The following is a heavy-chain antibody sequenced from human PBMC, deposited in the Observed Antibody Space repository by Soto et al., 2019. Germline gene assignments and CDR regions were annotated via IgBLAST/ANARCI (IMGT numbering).Heavy chain of an antibody. J-gene: IGHJ4*02. CDR2: ISGSGGST. D-gene: IGHD6-19*01. V-gene: IGHV3-23*01. Sequence: GGSLRLSCAASGFTFDSYAMHWVRQAPGKGLEWVSAISGSGGSTYYADSVKGRFTISRDNSKNTLYLQMNSLRAEDTAVYYCAKDLKQWLVHEYYFDYWGQGNLVTVS. CDR1: GFTFDSYA. CDR3: AKDLKQWLVHEYYFDY.